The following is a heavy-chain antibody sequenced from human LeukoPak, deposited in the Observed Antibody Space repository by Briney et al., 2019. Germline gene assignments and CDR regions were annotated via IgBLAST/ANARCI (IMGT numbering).Heavy chain of an antibody. Sequence: GSLRLSCAAAGFTFSTYSIHWVRQAPGKGLEWVALISYDGTNTYYAGSVKGRFSISRDNSKNTLFLQINSLTPEDTAVYYCARGSPNFSAWYFDYWGQGTLVTVSS. D-gene: IGHD1-1*01. J-gene: IGHJ4*02. CDR3: ARGSPNFSAWYFDY. CDR2: ISYDGTNT. CDR1: GFTFSTYS. V-gene: IGHV3-30-3*01.